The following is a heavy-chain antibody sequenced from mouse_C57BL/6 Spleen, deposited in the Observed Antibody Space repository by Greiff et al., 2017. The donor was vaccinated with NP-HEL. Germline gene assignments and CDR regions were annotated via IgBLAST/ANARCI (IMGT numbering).Heavy chain of an antibody. CDR3: ARNPPEYFDV. CDR1: GYTFTDYY. V-gene: IGHV1-26*01. CDR2: INPNNGGT. J-gene: IGHJ1*03. Sequence: EVQLQQSGPELVKPGASVKISCKASGYTFTDYYMNWVKQSHGKSLEWIGDINPNNGGTSYNQKFKGKATLTVDKSSSTAYMELRSLTSEDSAVYYCARNPPEYFDVWGTGTTVTVSS.